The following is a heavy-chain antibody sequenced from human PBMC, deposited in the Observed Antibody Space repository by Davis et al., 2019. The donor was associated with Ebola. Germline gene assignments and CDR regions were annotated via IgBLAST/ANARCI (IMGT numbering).Heavy chain of an antibody. D-gene: IGHD5-18*01. Sequence: GESLKISCAASGFTFSYAWMSWVRQAPGKGLEWVSAISGSGGTTYYADSVKGRFTISRDNSKNTLYLQMNSLRAEDTAVYYCAKDISSHGYSDYWGQGTLVTVSS. V-gene: IGHV3-23*01. CDR2: ISGSGGTT. CDR3: AKDISSHGYSDY. J-gene: IGHJ4*02. CDR1: GFTFSYAW.